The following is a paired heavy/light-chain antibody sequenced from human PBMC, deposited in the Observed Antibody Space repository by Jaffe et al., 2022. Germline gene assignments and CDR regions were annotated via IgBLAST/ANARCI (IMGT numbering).Light chain of an antibody. V-gene: IGLV1-44*01. J-gene: IGLJ2*01. CDR3: AAWDDSLNGYVV. CDR1: SSNIGSNT. CDR2: SNN. Sequence: QSVLTQPPSASGTPGQRVTISCSGSSSNIGSNTVNWYQQVPGTAPKLLIYSNNQRPSGVPDRFSGSKSGTSASLAISGLQSEDEADYYCAAWDDSLNGYVVFGGGTKLTVL.
Heavy chain of an antibody. CDR3: ARGLITMSRGGNFFDY. CDR1: GYTFTNYY. Sequence: QVQLVQSGADVKKPGASVEVSCKASGYTFTNYYMHWVRQAPGQGLEWMGLINSRSANTVYAQKFQGRVTMTRDTSTSTVYMELGSLRSEDTGVYYCARGLITMSRGGNFFDYWGQGTLVTVSS. J-gene: IGHJ4*02. D-gene: IGHD3-10*01. CDR2: INSRSANT. V-gene: IGHV1-46*01.